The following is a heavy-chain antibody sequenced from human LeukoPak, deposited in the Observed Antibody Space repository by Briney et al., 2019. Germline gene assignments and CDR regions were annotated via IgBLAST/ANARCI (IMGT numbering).Heavy chain of an antibody. V-gene: IGHV3-23*01. Sequence: PGGSLRLSWAASGFTFSSYAMSWVRQAPGKGLEWVSAISGSGGSTYYADSVKGRFTISRDNSKNTLYLQMNSLRAEDTAVYYCAKDRAGATGSSSFDYWGQGTLVTVSS. CDR3: AKDRAGATGSSSFDY. D-gene: IGHD1-1*01. CDR2: ISGSGGST. J-gene: IGHJ4*02. CDR1: GFTFSSYA.